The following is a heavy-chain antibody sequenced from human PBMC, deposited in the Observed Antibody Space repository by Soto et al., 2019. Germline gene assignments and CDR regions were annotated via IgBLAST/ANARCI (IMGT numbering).Heavy chain of an antibody. J-gene: IGHJ5*01. CDR3: ARDTASKDYDSHSYYPHFAS. Sequence: PXETLVLTSWVSGRNINTDHYGRWIRKPPGKGLEWIGHIYYTGGTFYSPSLKSRLALSVDTSKNQFSLRLSSVTAADTAVYYCARDTASKDYDSHSYYPHFASWGQGALVTVSS. CDR1: GRNINTDHY. D-gene: IGHD3-22*01. V-gene: IGHV4-30-4*01. CDR2: IYYTGGT.